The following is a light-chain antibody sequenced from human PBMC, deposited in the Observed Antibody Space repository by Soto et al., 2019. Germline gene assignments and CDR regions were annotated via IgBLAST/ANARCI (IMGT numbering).Light chain of an antibody. J-gene: IGKJ5*01. Sequence: EIVLTQSPATLSLSPGERATLSCRASQSVSSSYLAWYQQKPGQTPSLLIYGASSRATGIQDRFSGSGSGTDFTLTISRLEPEDFAAYYCQQYGSSPPITFGQGTRLEIK. CDR2: GAS. CDR1: QSVSSSY. V-gene: IGKV3-20*01. CDR3: QQYGSSPPIT.